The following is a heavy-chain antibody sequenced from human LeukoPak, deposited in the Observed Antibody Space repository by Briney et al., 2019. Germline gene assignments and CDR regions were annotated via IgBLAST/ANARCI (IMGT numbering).Heavy chain of an antibody. V-gene: IGHV1-69*13. Sequence: GASVKVSCKASGGTFSSYAISWVRQAPGQGLEWMGGIIPIFGTANYAQKFQGRVTITADESTSTAYMELSSLRSEDTAVYYRARKVADDAFDIWGQGTMVTVSS. CDR1: GGTFSSYA. D-gene: IGHD2-15*01. CDR2: IIPIFGTA. J-gene: IGHJ3*02. CDR3: ARKVADDAFDI.